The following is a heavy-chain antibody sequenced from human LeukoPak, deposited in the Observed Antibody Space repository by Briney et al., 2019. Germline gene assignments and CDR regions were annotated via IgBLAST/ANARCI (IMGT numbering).Heavy chain of an antibody. Sequence: ASVKVSCKASGYTFTGYYMHWVRQAPGQGLEWMGWINPNSGGTNYAQKFQGRVTMTRDTSISTAYMELSRLRSDDTAVYYCAPYYYYSSGYYYYFDYWGQGTLVTVSS. CDR2: INPNSGGT. J-gene: IGHJ4*02. D-gene: IGHD3-22*01. CDR3: APYYYYSSGYYYYFDY. CDR1: GYTFTGYY. V-gene: IGHV1-2*02.